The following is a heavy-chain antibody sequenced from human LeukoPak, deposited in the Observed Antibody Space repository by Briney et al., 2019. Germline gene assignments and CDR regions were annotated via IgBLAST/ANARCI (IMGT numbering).Heavy chain of an antibody. CDR1: GFTFSSYS. J-gene: IGHJ4*02. V-gene: IGHV3-21*01. CDR3: ARDRLYSTQDFDY. Sequence: GGSLRLSCAASGFTFSSYSMNWVRQAPGKGLEWVSSISSSSYIYYADSVKGRFTISRDNAKNSLYLQMNSLRAEDTAVYYCARDRLYSTQDFDYWGQGTLVTVSS. D-gene: IGHD2-8*01. CDR2: ISSSSYI.